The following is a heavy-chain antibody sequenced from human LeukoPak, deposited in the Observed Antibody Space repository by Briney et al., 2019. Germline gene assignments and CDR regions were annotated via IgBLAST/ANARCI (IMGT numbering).Heavy chain of an antibody. Sequence: PGGSLRLSCAASGFTFSSYAMSWVRQAPGKGLEWVSAIGGGGGNTYYTDSVKGRFTISRDNSKNTLYLQMNSLRAEDTAVYYCAKDPRASYGDYPYYFDYWGQGTLVTVSS. J-gene: IGHJ4*02. CDR1: GFTFSSYA. CDR3: AKDPRASYGDYPYYFDY. CDR2: IGGGGGNT. D-gene: IGHD4-17*01. V-gene: IGHV3-23*01.